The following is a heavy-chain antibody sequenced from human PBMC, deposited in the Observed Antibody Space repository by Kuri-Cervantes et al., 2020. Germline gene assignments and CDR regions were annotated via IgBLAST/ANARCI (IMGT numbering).Heavy chain of an antibody. CDR1: GFTFSSYG. Sequence: GESLKISCAASGFTFSSYGMHWVRQAPGKGLEWVAVISYDGSNKYYADSVKGRSTISRDNSKNTLYLQMNSLRAEDTAVYYCATWGSTVRGWGQGTLVTVSS. CDR2: ISYDGSNK. D-gene: IGHD4-17*01. J-gene: IGHJ4*02. CDR3: ATWGSTVRG. V-gene: IGHV3-30*03.